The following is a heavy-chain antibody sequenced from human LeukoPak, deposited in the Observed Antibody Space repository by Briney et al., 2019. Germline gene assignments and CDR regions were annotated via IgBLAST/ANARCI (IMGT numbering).Heavy chain of an antibody. Sequence: SETLSLTCAVSGYSISSGYYWGWIRQPPGKGLEWIGSIYHSGSTYYNPSLESRVTISVDTSKNQFSLKLSSVTAADTAVYYCARSDTISGVTYFDYWGQGTLVTVSS. CDR2: IYHSGST. V-gene: IGHV4-38-2*01. CDR1: GYSISSGYY. J-gene: IGHJ4*02. D-gene: IGHD3-3*01. CDR3: ARSDTISGVTYFDY.